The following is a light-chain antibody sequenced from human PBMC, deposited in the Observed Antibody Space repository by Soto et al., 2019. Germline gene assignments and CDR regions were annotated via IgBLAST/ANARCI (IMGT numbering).Light chain of an antibody. Sequence: QSVLTQPPSVSGAPRQRVTISCTGSSSNIGAGYDVHWYQQLPGTAPKLPIYGNSNRPSGVPDRFSGSKSGASASLAITGLQAEDEADYYCQSYDISLTTWVFGGGTKLTVL. V-gene: IGLV1-40*01. CDR2: GNS. CDR1: SSNIGAGYD. J-gene: IGLJ3*02. CDR3: QSYDISLTTWV.